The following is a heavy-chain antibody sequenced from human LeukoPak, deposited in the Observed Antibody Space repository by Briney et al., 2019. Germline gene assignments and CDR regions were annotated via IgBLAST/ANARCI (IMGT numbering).Heavy chain of an antibody. D-gene: IGHD3-22*01. CDR3: SRGACYCDRPLDY. J-gene: IGHJ4*02. V-gene: IGHV4-59*01. CDR2: IYYSGST. Sequence: SETLSLTCTVSGGSISGYYWSWIRQPPGKGLEWIGYIYYSGSTNYNPSLKSRVTISVDTSKNQFSLKLSSVTAADTAVYYCSRGACYCDRPLDYWGQGTLVTVS. CDR1: GGSISGYY.